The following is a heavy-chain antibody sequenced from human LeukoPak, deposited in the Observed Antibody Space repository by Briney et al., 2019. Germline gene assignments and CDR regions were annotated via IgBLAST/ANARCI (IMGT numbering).Heavy chain of an antibody. CDR1: GFTVSNNC. CDR3: AITVTNYYYMDV. D-gene: IGHD4-17*01. J-gene: IGHJ6*03. CDR2: LYSDGST. Sequence: PGGSLRLSCAASGFTVSNNCMSWVRQAPGKGLEWVSVLYSDGSTDYADSVKGRFTISRDKSENTPYLQMNSLRAEDTAVYYCAITVTNYYYMDVWGKGTTVTISS. V-gene: IGHV3-66*01.